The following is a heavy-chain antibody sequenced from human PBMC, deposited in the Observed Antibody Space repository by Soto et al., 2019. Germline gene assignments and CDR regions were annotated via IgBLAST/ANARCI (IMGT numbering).Heavy chain of an antibody. CDR2: IIPIFGTA. J-gene: IGHJ4*02. CDR1: GGTFSSYA. CDR3: AGSPGCSGGSCYSIFDY. V-gene: IGHV1-69*01. D-gene: IGHD2-15*01. Sequence: QVQLVQSGAEVKKPGSSVKVSCKASGGTFSSYAISWVRQAPGQGLEWMGGIIPIFGTANYAQKFQGRVRITGDESTSTGYRELSSLRSEDTAVYYCAGSPGCSGGSCYSIFDYWGQGTLVTVSS.